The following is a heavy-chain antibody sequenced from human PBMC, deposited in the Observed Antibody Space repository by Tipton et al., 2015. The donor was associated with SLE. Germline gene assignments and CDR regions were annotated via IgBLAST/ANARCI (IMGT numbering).Heavy chain of an antibody. D-gene: IGHD3-9*01. CDR1: GFTVSICY. Sequence: SLRLSCASSGFTVSICYMSWVRQAPGKRLEWVSIIYSAGSTFYADSVKGRFTVTRDNSKKTLYLQMNSLRPDDTAVYYCARDSSFDYYFDQWGLGTAVTVTS. CDR3: ARDSSFDYYFDQ. CDR2: IYSAGST. J-gene: IGHJ4*03. V-gene: IGHV3-53*05.